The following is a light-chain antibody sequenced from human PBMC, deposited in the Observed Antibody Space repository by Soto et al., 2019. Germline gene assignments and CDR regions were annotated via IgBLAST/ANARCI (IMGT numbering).Light chain of an antibody. J-gene: IGLJ1*01. Sequence: QSALTQPRSVSGSPGQSVTISCTGTSSDVGGYNFVSWYQHYPGKAPKLMIYNVIQRPSGVPDRFSASKSGNTASLTISGLQAEDEADYYCCSYAGSYTNVFGTGTKGTVL. CDR2: NVI. V-gene: IGLV2-11*01. CDR3: CSYAGSYTNV. CDR1: SSDVGGYNF.